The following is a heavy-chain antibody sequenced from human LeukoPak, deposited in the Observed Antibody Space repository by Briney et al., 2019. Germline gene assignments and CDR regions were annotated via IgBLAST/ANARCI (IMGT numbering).Heavy chain of an antibody. CDR1: GGSISNYY. J-gene: IGHJ4*02. V-gene: IGHV4-59*01. D-gene: IGHD7-27*01. CDR2: IYYSGIT. Sequence: SETLSLTCIVSGGSISNYYWNWLRQPPGKGLEWIGYIYYSGITNYNPFLKSRVTISVDTSKNQFSLKLSSVTAADTAVYYCASRKLGNDYWGQGTLVTVSS. CDR3: ASRKLGNDY.